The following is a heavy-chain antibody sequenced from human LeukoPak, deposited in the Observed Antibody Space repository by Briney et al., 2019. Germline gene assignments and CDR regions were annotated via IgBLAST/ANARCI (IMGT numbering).Heavy chain of an antibody. V-gene: IGHV1-2*06. J-gene: IGHJ4*02. CDR2: INPNSGGT. Sequence: GASVKVSCKAAGYXFTGYYIHWVRQAPGQGLEWMGRINPNSGGTNYAQKFQGRGTMTRDTSITTAYMELSRLRSDDTAVYYCARRYFVSGSYYTDYWGQGTLVTVSS. CDR1: GYXFTGYY. D-gene: IGHD3-10*01. CDR3: ARRYFVSGSYYTDY.